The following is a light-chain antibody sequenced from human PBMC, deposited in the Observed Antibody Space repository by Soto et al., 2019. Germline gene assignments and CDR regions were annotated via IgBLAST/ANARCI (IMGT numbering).Light chain of an antibody. CDR2: QVS. J-gene: IGLJ1*01. Sequence: QSALTQPASVSGSPGQSITISCTGTSSDVGGYIYVSWYQQHPGKAPKLMIFQVSNRPSGVSNRFSGSKSGNTASLTISGLLAEDEADYLCSSYTSGSTPLVFGTGTKVTVL. V-gene: IGLV2-14*01. CDR1: SSDVGGYIY. CDR3: SSYTSGSTPLV.